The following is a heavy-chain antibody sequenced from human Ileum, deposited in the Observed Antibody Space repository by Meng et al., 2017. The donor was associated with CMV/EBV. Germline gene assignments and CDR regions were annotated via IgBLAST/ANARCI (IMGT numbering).Heavy chain of an antibody. D-gene: IGHD2-8*01. J-gene: IGHJ4*02. V-gene: IGHV3-33*01. CDR1: GFDFGSYP. Sequence: QVHLVESGGGVVQPETPLRLYCGASGFDFGSYPMHWVRQAPGKGLEWVALIWYDGSSEYYADSVKGRFTVSRDNSKNTLYLQMNALRVEDTAVYYCARGKTNWAAYDYWGQGTLVTVS. CDR2: IWYDGSSE. CDR3: ARGKTNWAAYDY.